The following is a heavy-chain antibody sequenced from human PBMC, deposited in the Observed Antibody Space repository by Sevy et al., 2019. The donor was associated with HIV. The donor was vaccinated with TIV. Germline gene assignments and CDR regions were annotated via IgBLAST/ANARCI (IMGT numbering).Heavy chain of an antibody. J-gene: IGHJ6*02. CDR3: ARMGGLTDHGMDV. CDR2: MFYTGST. D-gene: IGHD1-26*01. V-gene: IGHV4-61*01. Sequence: SETLSLTCTVSGGSVTSDSYYWTWIRQPPGKGLECLGYMFYTGSTNYNPSLMSRVTISVDTSKNQFSLKLSSVTAADTAVYYCARMGGLTDHGMDVWGQGTTVTVSS. CDR1: GGSVTSDSYY.